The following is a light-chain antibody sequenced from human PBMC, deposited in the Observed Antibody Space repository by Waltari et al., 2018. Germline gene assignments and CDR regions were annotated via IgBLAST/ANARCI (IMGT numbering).Light chain of an antibody. J-gene: IGKJ1*01. V-gene: IGKV3-11*01. CDR1: QSVSSY. CDR2: DAS. CDR3: QQRANSWT. Sequence: EIVLTQSPATLSLSPGERATLSCRASQSVSSYLAWYQQKPGQAPRLLIYDASTRAIGIPARCSGSGSGTDFTLTISSLEPEDFAVYYCQQRANSWTFGQGTRVELK.